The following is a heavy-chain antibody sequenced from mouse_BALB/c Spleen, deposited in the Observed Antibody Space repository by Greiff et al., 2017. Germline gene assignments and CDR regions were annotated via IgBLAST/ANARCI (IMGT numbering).Heavy chain of an antibody. Sequence: VQLQQSGPELVKPGASVKIPCKASGYTFTDYNMYWVKQSHGKSLEWIGDINPNNGGTIYNQKFKGKATLTVDKSSSTAYMELRSLTSEDTAVYYCARRVYYGYDDAMDYWGQGTSVTVSS. D-gene: IGHD2-2*01. CDR3: ARRVYYGYDDAMDY. V-gene: IGHV1-18*01. CDR2: INPNNGGT. CDR1: GYTFTDYN. J-gene: IGHJ4*01.